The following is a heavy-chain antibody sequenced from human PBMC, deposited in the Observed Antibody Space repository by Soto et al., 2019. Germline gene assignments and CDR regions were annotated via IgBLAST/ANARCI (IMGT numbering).Heavy chain of an antibody. D-gene: IGHD6-19*01. J-gene: IGHJ3*02. CDR3: TTEMRHSNGWYGAFDI. V-gene: IGHV3-15*01. Sequence: PGGSLRLSCSASGLTFSNAWMDWVRQAPGRGLEWGGRIKNKANGGTSDYPAPVKGRFTISRDDSKNQMYLQMDSLETEDTAVYYCTTEMRHSNGWYGAFDIWGQGTMVTVSS. CDR1: GLTFSNAW. CDR2: IKNKANGGTS.